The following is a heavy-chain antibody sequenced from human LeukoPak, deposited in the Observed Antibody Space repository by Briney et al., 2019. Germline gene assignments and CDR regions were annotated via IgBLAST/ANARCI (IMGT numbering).Heavy chain of an antibody. Sequence: AGGSLRLSCAASGFTFSSYAMSWVRQAPGKGLEWVSAISGSGGSTYYADSVKDRFTISRDNSKNTLYLQMNSLRAEDTAVYYCAKDHGSGVDLGYDAFDIWGQGTMVTVSS. D-gene: IGHD5-24*01. V-gene: IGHV3-23*01. CDR3: AKDHGSGVDLGYDAFDI. CDR1: GFTFSSYA. CDR2: ISGSGGST. J-gene: IGHJ3*02.